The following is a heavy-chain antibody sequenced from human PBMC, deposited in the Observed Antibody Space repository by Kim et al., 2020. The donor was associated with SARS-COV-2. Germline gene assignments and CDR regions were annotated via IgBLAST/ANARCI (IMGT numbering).Heavy chain of an antibody. J-gene: IGHJ3*02. Sequence: SVKVSCKASGGTFSSYAISWVRQAPGQGLEWMGGIIPIFGTANYAQKFQGRVTITADESTSTAYMELSSLRSEDTAVYYCAMGPGVVGATRFYAFDIWGQGTMVTVSS. D-gene: IGHD1-26*01. V-gene: IGHV1-69*13. CDR2: IIPIFGTA. CDR1: GGTFSSYA. CDR3: AMGPGVVGATRFYAFDI.